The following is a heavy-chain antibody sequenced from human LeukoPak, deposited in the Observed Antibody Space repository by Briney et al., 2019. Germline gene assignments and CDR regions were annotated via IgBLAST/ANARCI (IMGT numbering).Heavy chain of an antibody. CDR1: GFTFSGTH. D-gene: IGHD3-16*01. CDR2: MYTGGTT. Sequence: PGGSLRLSCAASGFTFSGTHMSWVRQAPGKGLEWVSAMYTGGTTYYADSVMGRITVSRDNSRNTVFLHMNSLRVDDTAVYYCAKDEATSGGGLASWGQGTLVTASS. J-gene: IGHJ4*02. CDR3: AKDEATSGGGLAS. V-gene: IGHV3-53*01.